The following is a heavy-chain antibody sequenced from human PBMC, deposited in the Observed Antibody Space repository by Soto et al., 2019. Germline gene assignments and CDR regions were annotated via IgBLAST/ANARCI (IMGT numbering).Heavy chain of an antibody. D-gene: IGHD6-6*01. CDR3: AREKAARTSYYGLDV. Sequence: QVQLVESGGGVVQPGRSLRLSCAASGFTFSNYGMHWVRQAPGKGLEWVAVIWYDGSNKDYADSVKGRFTISRDNSKNTRDLQMKSRRAEDTAVYYCAREKAARTSYYGLDVWGQGTTVTVSS. V-gene: IGHV3-33*01. CDR2: IWYDGSNK. CDR1: GFTFSNYG. J-gene: IGHJ6*02.